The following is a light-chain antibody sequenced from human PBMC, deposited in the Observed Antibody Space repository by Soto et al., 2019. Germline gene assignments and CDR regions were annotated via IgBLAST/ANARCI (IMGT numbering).Light chain of an antibody. J-gene: IGLJ3*02. CDR2: DNN. CDR1: SSNIGAGYD. CDR3: QSYDSSLNGWV. V-gene: IGLV1-40*01. Sequence: QPVLTQPPSVSGAPGQRVTISCTGSSSNIGAGYDVHWYQHLPGTAPKLLIYDNNNRPSGVPDRFSGSKSGTSVSLAITGLQAEDEADYYCQSYDSSLNGWVFGGGTKVTVL.